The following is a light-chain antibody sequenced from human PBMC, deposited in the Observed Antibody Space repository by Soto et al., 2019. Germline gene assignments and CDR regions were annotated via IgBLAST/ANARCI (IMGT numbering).Light chain of an antibody. Sequence: EIVMKQSPATLSVPPGERAKLSCGAGQGVTTNFAWYQQKSGQSPRLLIYDVSTRATGVPDRVSGTGSETDVTLTISGLQSEDSAVYFCQQYNNWPFSFGQGTRREIK. CDR2: DVS. V-gene: IGKV3-15*01. J-gene: IGKJ5*01. CDR1: QGVTTN. CDR3: QQYNNWPFS.